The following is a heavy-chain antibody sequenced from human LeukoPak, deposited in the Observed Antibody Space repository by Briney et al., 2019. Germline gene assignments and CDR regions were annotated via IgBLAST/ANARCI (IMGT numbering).Heavy chain of an antibody. CDR2: ISYDGSNK. CDR3: AKDRRSSGWVFDY. D-gene: IGHD6-19*01. J-gene: IGHJ4*02. V-gene: IGHV3-30*18. CDR1: GFTFSSYG. Sequence: GGSLRLSCAASGFTFSSYGMHWVRQAPGKGLEWVAVISYDGSNKYSADSVKGRFTISRDNSKNTLYLQMNSLRAEDTAVYYCAKDRRSSGWVFDYWGQGTLVTVSS.